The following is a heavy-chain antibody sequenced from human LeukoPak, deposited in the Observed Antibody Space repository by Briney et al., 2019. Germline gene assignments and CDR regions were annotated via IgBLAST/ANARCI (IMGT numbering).Heavy chain of an antibody. CDR3: AKDPPRLALSRELWFDP. CDR2: ISGSGGST. J-gene: IGHJ5*02. CDR1: GFTFSSYA. Sequence: GGSLRLSCAASGFTFSSYAMSWVRQAPGRGLEWVSAISGSGGSTYYADSVKGRFTISRDNSKNTLYLQMNSLRAEDTAVYYCAKDPPRLALSRELWFDPWGQGTLVTVSS. D-gene: IGHD1-26*01. V-gene: IGHV3-23*01.